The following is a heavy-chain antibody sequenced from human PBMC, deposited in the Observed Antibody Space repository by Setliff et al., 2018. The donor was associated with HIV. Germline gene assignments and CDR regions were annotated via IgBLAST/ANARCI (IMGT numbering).Heavy chain of an antibody. CDR3: ATASGYDLFMGAFDI. J-gene: IGHJ3*02. CDR1: GGSFSGYY. V-gene: IGHV4-34*01. CDR2: IKQSGGI. Sequence: PSETLSLTCAVSGGSFSGYYWRWIRQPPGKGLEWIGEIKQSGGINYNPSRKSRVTISIDTFKNQFSMKLYSVTAADTAVYYCATASGYDLFMGAFDIWGQGTMVT. D-gene: IGHD5-12*01.